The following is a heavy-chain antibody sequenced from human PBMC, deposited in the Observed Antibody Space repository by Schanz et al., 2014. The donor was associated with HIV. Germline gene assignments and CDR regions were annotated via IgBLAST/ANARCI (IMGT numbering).Heavy chain of an antibody. D-gene: IGHD2-15*01. V-gene: IGHV4-31*03. CDR2: IYYSGST. CDR3: ARDLNRWRDGSEKWFDT. CDR1: GSSISSGGYY. Sequence: QVQLQESGPGLVKPSQTLSLTCTVSGSSISSGGYYWSWIRQHPGKGLEWIGYIYYSGSTYYNPSLKSRVTIAVDTSKNQFSLKLSSVTAADTAVYYCARDLNRWRDGSEKWFDTWGQGTLVTVSS. J-gene: IGHJ5*02.